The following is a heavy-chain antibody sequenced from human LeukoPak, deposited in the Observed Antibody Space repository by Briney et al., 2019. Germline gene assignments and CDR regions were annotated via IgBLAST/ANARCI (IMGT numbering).Heavy chain of an antibody. Sequence: PSETLSLTCAVSGGSISSGSYYWSWIRQPAGKGLEWIGRIYTSGSTNYNPSLKSRVTISVDPSKNQFSLKLSSVPAPVSAGDYCARGGYYYYMDVWGKGTTVTISS. V-gene: IGHV4-61*02. CDR2: IYTSGST. CDR3: ARGGYYYYMDV. CDR1: GGSISSGSYY. J-gene: IGHJ6*03.